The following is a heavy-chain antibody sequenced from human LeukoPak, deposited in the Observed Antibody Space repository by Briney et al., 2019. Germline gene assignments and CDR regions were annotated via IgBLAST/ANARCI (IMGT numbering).Heavy chain of an antibody. Sequence: PSETLSLTCTVSGGSIRNYYWTWIRQPPGKGLEWIGYISDGGGSNYNPSLKSRVTISVDTSKSQFSLKLSSVTAADTAVYYCARVYYSNSYDYWYFDLWGRGTLVTVSS. D-gene: IGHD6-13*01. J-gene: IGHJ2*01. CDR2: ISDGGGS. V-gene: IGHV4-59*01. CDR3: ARVYYSNSYDYWYFDL. CDR1: GGSIRNYY.